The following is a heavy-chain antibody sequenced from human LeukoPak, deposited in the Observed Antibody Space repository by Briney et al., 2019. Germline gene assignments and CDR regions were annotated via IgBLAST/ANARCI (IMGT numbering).Heavy chain of an antibody. CDR3: AREHSSGSLDY. CDR1: GFTFSSYG. V-gene: IGHV3-30*03. D-gene: IGHD6-19*01. CDR2: ISYDGSNK. Sequence: GGSLRLSCAASGFTFSSYGMHWVRQAPGKGLEWVAVISYDGSNKYYADSVKGRLTISRDNSKNTLYLQMNSLRAEDTAVYYCAREHSSGSLDYWGQGTLVTVSS. J-gene: IGHJ4*02.